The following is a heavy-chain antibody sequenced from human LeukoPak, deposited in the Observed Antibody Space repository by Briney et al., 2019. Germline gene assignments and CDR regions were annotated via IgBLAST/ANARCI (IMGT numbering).Heavy chain of an antibody. J-gene: IGHJ5*02. V-gene: IGHV3-48*03. CDR3: ARDRELGFDP. CDR1: GFTFSSYE. D-gene: IGHD1-26*01. Sequence: QPGGSLRLSCAASGFTFSSYEMTWVRQAPGKGLEWVSYISSSGSTIYYADSVKGRFTISRDNAKNSLYLQMNSLRAEDTAVYYCARDRELGFDPWGQGTLVTVSS. CDR2: ISSSGSTI.